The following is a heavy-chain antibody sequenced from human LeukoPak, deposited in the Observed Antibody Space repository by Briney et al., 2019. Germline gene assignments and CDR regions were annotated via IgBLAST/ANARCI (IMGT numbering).Heavy chain of an antibody. D-gene: IGHD5-12*01. CDR1: GFTFSSYA. J-gene: IGHJ4*02. CDR3: AGSRLGSHFDY. Sequence: GGSLRLSCAASGFTFSSYAMHWVRQAPGKGLEWVAVISYDGSNKYYADSVKGRFTISRDNSKNTLYLQMNSLRAEDTAVYYCAGSRLGSHFDYWGQGTLVTVSS. V-gene: IGHV3-30-3*01. CDR2: ISYDGSNK.